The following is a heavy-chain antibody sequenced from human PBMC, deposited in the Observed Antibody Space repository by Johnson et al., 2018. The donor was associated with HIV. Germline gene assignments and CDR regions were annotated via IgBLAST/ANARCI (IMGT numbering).Heavy chain of an antibody. CDR3: AKGRIAAAGTGVDAFDI. V-gene: IGHV3-30*04. CDR2: ISYDGSNK. Sequence: QVQLVESGGGVVQPGRSLRLSCAASGFTFSSYAMHWVRQAPGKGLEWVAVISYDGSNKYYADSVKGRFTISRDTAKKSLYLQMNSLRAEDTAVYYCAKGRIAAAGTGVDAFDIWGQGTMVTVSS. CDR1: GFTFSSYA. D-gene: IGHD6-13*01. J-gene: IGHJ3*02.